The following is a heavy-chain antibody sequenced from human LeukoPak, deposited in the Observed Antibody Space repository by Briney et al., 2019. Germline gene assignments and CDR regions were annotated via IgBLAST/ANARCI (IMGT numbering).Heavy chain of an antibody. CDR1: GYNFNTYW. CDR2: VYPADSDS. V-gene: IGHV5-51*01. D-gene: IGHD4-17*01. J-gene: IGHJ3*02. CDR3: ARLLIYDDEDHDAFGI. Sequence: GESLKISCKGSGYNFNTYWIGWVRQKPGKGLEWMGIVYPADSDSRYSPSFRGQVTISAEKSISVAYLQWSSLKASDTAIYYCARLLIYDDEDHDAFGIWGQGTLVTVSS.